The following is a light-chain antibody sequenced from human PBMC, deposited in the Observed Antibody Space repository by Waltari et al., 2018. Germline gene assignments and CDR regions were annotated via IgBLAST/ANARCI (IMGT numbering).Light chain of an antibody. V-gene: IGKV1-33*01. Sequence: DIQMTQSPSSLSASVGDRVTITCQASQDISNYLNWDQQKPGKAPKLLIYEASNLETGVPSRFSGSGSGTDFTFTISSLQPEDIATYYCQQYDNLPRTFGQGTKLEIK. CDR2: EAS. CDR3: QQYDNLPRT. CDR1: QDISNY. J-gene: IGKJ2*01.